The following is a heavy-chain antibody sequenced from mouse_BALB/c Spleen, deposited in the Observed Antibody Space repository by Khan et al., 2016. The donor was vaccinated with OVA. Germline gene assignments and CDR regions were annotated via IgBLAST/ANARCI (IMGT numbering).Heavy chain of an antibody. V-gene: IGHV1-7*01. CDR3: TRDRIDY. CDR2: INPTSEYT. J-gene: IGHJ2*01. Sequence: QVQLQQSGAERAKPGASVKMSCKASGYTFTTYWMHWVKQRPGQGLEWIGYINPTSEYTDYNEKFKDRATLSADKSSSTAYMQLSSLTSEDSAVYYCTRDRIDYWGQGTTLTVSS. CDR1: GYTFTTYW.